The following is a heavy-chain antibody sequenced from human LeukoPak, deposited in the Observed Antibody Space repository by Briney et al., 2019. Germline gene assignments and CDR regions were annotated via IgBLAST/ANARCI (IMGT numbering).Heavy chain of an antibody. V-gene: IGHV3-11*04. CDR3: ARDSVPGATGYFYSMDV. J-gene: IGHJ6*03. D-gene: IGHD2-2*01. CDR1: GFTFTDYF. Sequence: GGSLRLSCAASGFTFTDYFFTWIRQAPGKGLEWLSYISRSGIGISYADSVQGRCTISRDNAKNLLYLQMNRLRPEDTGLYYCARDSVPGATGYFYSMDVWGKGATVTVSS. CDR2: ISRSGIGI.